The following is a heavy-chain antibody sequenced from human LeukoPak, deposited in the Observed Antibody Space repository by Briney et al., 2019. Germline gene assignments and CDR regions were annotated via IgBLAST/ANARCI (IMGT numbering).Heavy chain of an antibody. CDR3: ARVRFIAAAGRFDY. V-gene: IGHV1-18*01. CDR1: GYTFTSYG. D-gene: IGHD6-13*01. J-gene: IGHJ4*02. Sequence: ASVKVSCTASGYTFTSYGISWVRQAPGQGLEGMGWISAYNGNTNYAQKLQGRVTMTTDTSTSTAYMELRSLRSDDTAVYYCARVRFIAAAGRFDYWGQGTLVTVSS. CDR2: ISAYNGNT.